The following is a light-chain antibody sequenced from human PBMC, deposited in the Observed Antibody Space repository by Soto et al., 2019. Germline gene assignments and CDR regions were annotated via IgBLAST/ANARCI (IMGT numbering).Light chain of an antibody. Sequence: DIQMTQSPSSLSASVGDRVTITCRASQGISNYLAWYQQKPGKVPRLLIFAASTLQSGAPSRFRGAGSETDFTLTINGLQPEDVATYYCQKYNSASWTFGQGTKVEIK. CDR1: QGISNY. CDR3: QKYNSASWT. V-gene: IGKV1-27*01. CDR2: AAS. J-gene: IGKJ1*01.